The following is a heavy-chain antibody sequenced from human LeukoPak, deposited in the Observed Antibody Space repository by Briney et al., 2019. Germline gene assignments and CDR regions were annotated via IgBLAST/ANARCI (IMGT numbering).Heavy chain of an antibody. J-gene: IGHJ6*03. V-gene: IGHV3-30*02. D-gene: IGHD4-17*01. CDR1: GFTFSSYG. CDR3: ARPSRPMTTESGYYMDV. CDR2: IRYDGSNK. Sequence: GGSLRLSCAASGFTFSSYGMHWVRQAPGKGLEWVAFIRYDGSNKYYADSVKGRFTISRDNAKNTLYLQMNSLRAEDTAVYYCARPSRPMTTESGYYMDVWGKGTTVTISS.